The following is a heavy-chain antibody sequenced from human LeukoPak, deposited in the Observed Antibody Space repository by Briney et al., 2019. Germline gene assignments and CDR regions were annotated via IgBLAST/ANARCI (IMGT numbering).Heavy chain of an antibody. CDR2: ISGSAGNT. J-gene: IGHJ4*02. CDR1: GFTFSSYG. Sequence: GGSLRLSCAVSGFTFSSYGMSWVRQAPGKGLEWVSGISGSAGNTNYADSVKGRFTISRDNSKNTLYLQMNSLRTEDTAVYYCAKDQEAQQWLRGGHFDNWGQGTLVTVSS. V-gene: IGHV3-23*01. D-gene: IGHD5-18*01. CDR3: AKDQEAQQWLRGGHFDN.